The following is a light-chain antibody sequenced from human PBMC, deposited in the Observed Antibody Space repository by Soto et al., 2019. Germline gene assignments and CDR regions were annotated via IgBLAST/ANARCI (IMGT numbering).Light chain of an antibody. CDR1: SRDVGRFNY. V-gene: IGLV2-11*01. Sequence: QSALTQPRSVSGSPGQSVTISCTGTSRDVGRFNYLSWYQHLPDKAPKLIIFDVTNRPSGVPARFSGSKSANTVSLTISGLQAEDEADYYCCSYVRNYIFVFGTGTKVTVL. J-gene: IGLJ1*01. CDR3: CSYVRNYIFV. CDR2: DVT.